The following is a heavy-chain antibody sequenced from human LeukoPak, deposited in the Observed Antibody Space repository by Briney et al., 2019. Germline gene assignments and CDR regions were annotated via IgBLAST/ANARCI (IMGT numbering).Heavy chain of an antibody. CDR3: ARDSPIGDYFDY. J-gene: IGHJ4*02. CDR2: ISSSSSFI. Sequence: GGSLRLSCAASGFTFSSYTMNWVRQAPGKGLEWISYISSSSSFIYYADSVKGRFTISRDNAKNSLYLQMNSLRADDTAVYYCARDSPIGDYFDYWGLGTLVTVSS. D-gene: IGHD3-22*01. V-gene: IGHV3-48*01. CDR1: GFTFSSYT.